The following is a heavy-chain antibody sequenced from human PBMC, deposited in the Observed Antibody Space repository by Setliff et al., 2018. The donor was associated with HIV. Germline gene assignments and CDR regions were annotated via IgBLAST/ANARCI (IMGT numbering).Heavy chain of an antibody. CDR1: GDSVRNYY. V-gene: IGHV4-59*02. CDR2: INYNGNT. J-gene: IGHJ4*02. CDR3: AHRPLSADDFDY. Sequence: SETLSLTCTVSGDSVRNYYWSWIRQPPERGLDYIGYINYNGNTNYNPSLKSRVTMSVDTSKNQISLKLSSLTAVDTATYYCAHRPLSADDFDYWGQGAQVTVSS.